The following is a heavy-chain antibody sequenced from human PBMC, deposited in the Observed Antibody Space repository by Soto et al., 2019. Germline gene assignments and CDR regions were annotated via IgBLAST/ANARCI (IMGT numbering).Heavy chain of an antibody. CDR1: GDSTSNYY. CDR3: AGLRGKRGSPIDY. V-gene: IGHV4-59*01. D-gene: IGHD2-15*01. CDR2: ISYSGNT. Sequence: SETLSLTCIISGDSTSNYYWSWIRQSPGKGLEWIGYISYSGNTNYNPSLKSRVTISVDTSKDQLSLKVTSVTAADTAMYYCAGLRGKRGSPIDYWGQGTQVTVSS. J-gene: IGHJ4*02.